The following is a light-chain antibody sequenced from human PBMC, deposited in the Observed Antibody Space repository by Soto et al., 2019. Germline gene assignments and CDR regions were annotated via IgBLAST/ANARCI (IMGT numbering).Light chain of an antibody. CDR3: QTWGPGFRV. CDR2: VXSDGTH. J-gene: IGLJ2*01. Sequence: TLSSGHSNYAIAWHQQQPEKGPRYLMKVXSDGTHSKGDGIPDRFSGSSSGAERYLTISRLQSEDEADYYCQTWGPGFRVFGGGTKLTVL. V-gene: IGLV4-69*01. CDR1: SGHSNYA.